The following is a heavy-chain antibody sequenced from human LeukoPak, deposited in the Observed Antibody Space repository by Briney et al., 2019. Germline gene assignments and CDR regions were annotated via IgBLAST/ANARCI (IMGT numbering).Heavy chain of an antibody. CDR3: VRSGYDYDWSGP. V-gene: IGHV1-69*08. CDR2: IIAILDTA. CDR1: GGSFSDYS. D-gene: IGHD5-12*01. J-gene: IGHJ5*02. Sequence: ASVKVPCKASGGSFSDYSISWVRQAPGQGLEWMGRIIAILDTAHYAQKFQGRFTITADKSTTTVYMELSSLRPDDTAVYYCVRSGYDYDWSGPWGQGTLVTVSS.